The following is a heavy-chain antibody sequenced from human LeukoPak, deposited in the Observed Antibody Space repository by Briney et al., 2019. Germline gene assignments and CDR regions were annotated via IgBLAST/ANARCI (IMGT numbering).Heavy chain of an antibody. Sequence: SETLSLTCTVSGATVSSEYWSWIRQPPGKELMWIGYVNCSGSTNDNPSLKSRVTISVDPSKSPFSLTLSSVTAADTAVYYCARSPHCTGGTCYHYYYYGLDVWGQGTTVTASS. CDR3: ARSPHCTGGTCYHYYYYGLDV. CDR2: VNCSGST. CDR1: GATVSSEY. J-gene: IGHJ6*02. V-gene: IGHV4-59*08. D-gene: IGHD2-15*01.